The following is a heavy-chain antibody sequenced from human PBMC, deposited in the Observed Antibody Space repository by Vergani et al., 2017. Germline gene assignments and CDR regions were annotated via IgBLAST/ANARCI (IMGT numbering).Heavy chain of an antibody. CDR2: INPNTGRA. D-gene: IGHD3-9*01. V-gene: IGHV1-46*03. Sequence: QEQLVQSGAEVKKPGASVKVSCKTSVYTFTSYYIHWVRQAPGQGLEWVEWMGTINPNTGRATFAQKFQGRVTMTSDTSTRTVYMDLTSLTSEDTAVYYCARGDYGILTGYRYWGQGTLVTVSA. J-gene: IGHJ4*02. CDR3: ARGDYGILTGYRY. CDR1: VYTFTSYY.